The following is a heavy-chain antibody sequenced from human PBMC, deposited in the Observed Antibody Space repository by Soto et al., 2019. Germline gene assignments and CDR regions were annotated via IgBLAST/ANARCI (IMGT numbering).Heavy chain of an antibody. CDR1: GFTFSSYA. V-gene: IGHV3-30-3*01. CDR3: ARVGVYSSSWVDY. J-gene: IGHJ4*02. CDR2: ISYDGSNK. D-gene: IGHD6-13*01. Sequence: QVQLVESGGGVVQPGRSLRLSCAASGFTFSSYAMHWVRQAPGKGLEWVAVISYDGSNKYYADSVKSRFTISRDNSKNTLYLQMNSLRAEDTAVYFCARVGVYSSSWVDYWGQGTLVTVSS.